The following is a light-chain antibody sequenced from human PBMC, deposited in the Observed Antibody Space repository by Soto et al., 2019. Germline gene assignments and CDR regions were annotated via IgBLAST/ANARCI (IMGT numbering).Light chain of an antibody. CDR1: QSISSW. CDR2: DAS. J-gene: IGKJ1*01. CDR3: QHYNSPWT. Sequence: DIQMTQSPSTLSASVGDRVTITCRASQSISSWLAWYQQKPGKAPNLLIYDASSLESGVPSRFSGSGSGTEFTLTISSLQPDDFATYSCQHYNSPWTFGQGTKVEIK. V-gene: IGKV1-5*01.